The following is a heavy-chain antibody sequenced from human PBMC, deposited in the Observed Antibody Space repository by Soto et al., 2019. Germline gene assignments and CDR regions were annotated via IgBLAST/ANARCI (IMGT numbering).Heavy chain of an antibody. CDR1: GYTLTRYD. J-gene: IGHJ4*01. CDR2: MNPNSGNT. Sequence: QVQLVQSGAEVKKPGASVKVSCKASGYTLTRYDINWVRQATGQGLEWMGWMNPNSGNTGYAQKFQGRVTMTRNTSISTAYRELSSLRAEDTAVYYCARVGSGSSGWGKGFVFDYWGHGTLVTVSS. V-gene: IGHV1-8*01. D-gene: IGHD6-19*01. CDR3: ARVGSGSSGWGKGFVFDY.